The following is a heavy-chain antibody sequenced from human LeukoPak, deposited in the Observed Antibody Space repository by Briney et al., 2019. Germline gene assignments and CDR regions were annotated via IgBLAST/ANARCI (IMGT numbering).Heavy chain of an antibody. CDR1: GGSMSTYY. D-gene: IGHD3-9*01. Sequence: SETLSLTCAVSGGSMSTYYWSCIRQPPGKGLEWIGYIFYSGSTTFNPSLKSRVTISVDTSKNQFSLKLTSVTAADTASYYCARARYFYWLLTYFDYWGQGTLVTVSS. CDR2: IFYSGST. V-gene: IGHV4-59*01. J-gene: IGHJ4*02. CDR3: ARARYFYWLLTYFDY.